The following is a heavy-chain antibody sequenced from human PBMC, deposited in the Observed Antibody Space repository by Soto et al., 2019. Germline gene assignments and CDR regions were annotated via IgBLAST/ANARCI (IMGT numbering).Heavy chain of an antibody. CDR2: IYYSGST. CDR3: ASTVSAGPFDY. J-gene: IGHJ4*02. Sequence: SETLSLTCTDSGGSISSYYWSWIRQPPGKGLEWIGYIYYSGSTNYNPSLKSRVTISVDTSKNQFSLKLSSVTAADTAVYYCASTVSAGPFDYWGQGTLVTVSS. D-gene: IGHD4-17*01. CDR1: GGSISSYY. V-gene: IGHV4-59*08.